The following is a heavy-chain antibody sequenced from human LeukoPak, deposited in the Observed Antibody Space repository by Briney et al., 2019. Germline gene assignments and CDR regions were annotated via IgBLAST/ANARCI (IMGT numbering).Heavy chain of an antibody. Sequence: GASVKVSCKASGYTFTSYYMHWVRQAPGQGLEWMGIINPSGGSTSYAQKFQDRVTITRDRSMSTAYMELSSLRSEDTAMYYCANGPDSNYFDPWGQGTLVTVSS. CDR1: GYTFTSYY. CDR3: ANGPDSNYFDP. V-gene: IGHV1-46*01. CDR2: INPSGGST. D-gene: IGHD3-3*01. J-gene: IGHJ5*02.